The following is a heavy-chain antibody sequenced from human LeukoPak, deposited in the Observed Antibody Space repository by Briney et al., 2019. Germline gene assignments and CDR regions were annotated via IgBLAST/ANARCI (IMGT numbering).Heavy chain of an antibody. CDR3: AKAKVAGAPLYYYYMDV. J-gene: IGHJ6*03. CDR1: GFTFSSYA. Sequence: PGGSLRLSCAASGFTFSSYAMSWVRQAPGKGLEWVSAISGSGGSTYYADYVKGRFTISRDNSKNTLYLQMNSLRAEDTAVYYCAKAKVAGAPLYYYYMDVWGKGTTVTVSS. CDR2: ISGSGGST. D-gene: IGHD7-27*01. V-gene: IGHV3-23*01.